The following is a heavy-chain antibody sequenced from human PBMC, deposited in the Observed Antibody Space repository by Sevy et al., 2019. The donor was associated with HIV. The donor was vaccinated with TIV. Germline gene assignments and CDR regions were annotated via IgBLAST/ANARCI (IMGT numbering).Heavy chain of an antibody. J-gene: IGHJ6*02. CDR3: ARDRLGITISAEWGGGMDV. CDR2: IRYDGSNK. CDR1: GFTLSSYG. V-gene: IGHV3-33*01. Sequence: GGSLRLSCAASGFTLSSYGMHWVRQAPGKGLEWVAVIRYDGSNKYYADSVKGRFTISRDNSKNTLYLQMSSLRAEDTAEYYCARDRLGITISAEWGGGMDVWGQGTTVTVSS. D-gene: IGHD3-3*01.